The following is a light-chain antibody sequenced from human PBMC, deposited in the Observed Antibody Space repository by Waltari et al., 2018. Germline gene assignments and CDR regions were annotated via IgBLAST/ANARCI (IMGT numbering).Light chain of an antibody. V-gene: IGLV3-10*01. CDR2: EDS. J-gene: IGLJ2*01. CDR3: FSTDGSGDQRV. Sequence: SYELTQPPSVSVSPAQTARITCPGYSLPNKSAYWYQQKSGQAPGLVIYEDSKRPSGIPERFSGTSSGTRATLTISGAQVEDEADYYCFSTDGSGDQRVFGGGTKVTVL. CDR1: SLPNKS.